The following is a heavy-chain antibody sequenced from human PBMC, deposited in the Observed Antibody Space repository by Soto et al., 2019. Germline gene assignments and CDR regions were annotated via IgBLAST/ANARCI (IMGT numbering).Heavy chain of an antibody. Sequence: HPGGCLRLSCAASGFTFDDYAMHWVRQAPGKGLEWVSGISGNSGSIGYADSVKGRFTISRDNAKNSLYLQMNSLRAEDTALYYCAKGGLTNYRYYYGMDVSGQVTTVTASS. D-gene: IGHD2-8*01. J-gene: IGHJ6*02. V-gene: IGHV3-9*01. CDR1: GFTFDDYA. CDR2: ISGNSGSI. CDR3: AKGGLTNYRYYYGMDV.